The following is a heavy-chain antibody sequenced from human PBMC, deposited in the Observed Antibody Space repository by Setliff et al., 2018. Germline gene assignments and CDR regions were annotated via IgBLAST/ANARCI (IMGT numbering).Heavy chain of an antibody. V-gene: IGHV1-18*01. CDR1: GYTFSSYG. CDR3: ARDLIRWAAAVSDAFDI. Sequence: ASVKVSCKASGYTFSSYGISWVRQAPGQGLEWMGWISAYNGNTNYAQKFQGRVTMTTDTSTSTAYMELRSLRSDDTAAYYCARDLIRWAAAVSDAFDIWGQGTMVTVSS. CDR2: ISAYNGNT. J-gene: IGHJ3*02. D-gene: IGHD2-2*01.